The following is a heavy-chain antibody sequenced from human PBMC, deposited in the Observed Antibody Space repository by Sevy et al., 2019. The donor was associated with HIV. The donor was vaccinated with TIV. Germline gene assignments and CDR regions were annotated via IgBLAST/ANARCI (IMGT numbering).Heavy chain of an antibody. D-gene: IGHD7-27*01. CDR3: ARDGDEEYFQN. V-gene: IGHV3-21*01. CDR2: ISSISSFI. Sequence: GGSLRLSCAASGFTFSSYTMNWVRQAPGKGLEWVSSISSISSFIYYADSVKGRFTISRDNAKNSLYLQMNSLRAEDTALYYCARDGDEEYFQNWGQGTLVTVSS. J-gene: IGHJ1*01. CDR1: GFTFSSYT.